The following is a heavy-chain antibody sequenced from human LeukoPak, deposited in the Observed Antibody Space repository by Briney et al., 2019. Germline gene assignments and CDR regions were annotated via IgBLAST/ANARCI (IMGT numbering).Heavy chain of an antibody. Sequence: SETLSLTCTVSGGAFSSSSSYWGWIRQPPGKGLEWIGTIHHSGSTYYNPPLKSRLTISEDTSKNRFSLKLTSVTAADTAVYYCARLMGDIAMVDAFDIWGQGTMVTVSS. V-gene: IGHV4-39*01. CDR2: IHHSGST. CDR3: ARLMGDIAMVDAFDI. CDR1: GGAFSSSSSY. J-gene: IGHJ3*02. D-gene: IGHD5-18*01.